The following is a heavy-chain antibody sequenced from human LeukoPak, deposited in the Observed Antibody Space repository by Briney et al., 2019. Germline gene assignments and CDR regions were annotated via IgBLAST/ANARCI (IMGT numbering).Heavy chain of an antibody. D-gene: IGHD4-17*01. CDR1: GFTFSNYD. J-gene: IGHJ2*01. CDR3: AKDRTVTTIRYFDL. V-gene: IGHV3-23*01. CDR2: INWNGGST. Sequence: GGSLRLSCAASGFTFSNYDMSWVRQGPGKGLEWVSGINWNGGSTGYADSVKGRFTISRDNSKNTLYLQMNSLRAEDTAVYYCAKDRTVTTIRYFDLWGRGTLVTVSS.